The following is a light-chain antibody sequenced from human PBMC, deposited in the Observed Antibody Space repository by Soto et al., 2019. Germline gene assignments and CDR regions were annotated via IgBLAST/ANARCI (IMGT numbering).Light chain of an antibody. Sequence: QSVLTQPPSVSGAPGQRVTLSCTGSSSNIGAGYDVHWYQQLLGTAPKLLIYGNSNRPSGVPDRFSCSKSGTSASLAITGLQAEDEADYYCQSYDSSLSGWVFGGGTKLTVL. J-gene: IGLJ3*02. CDR1: SSNIGAGYD. CDR3: QSYDSSLSGWV. CDR2: GNS. V-gene: IGLV1-40*01.